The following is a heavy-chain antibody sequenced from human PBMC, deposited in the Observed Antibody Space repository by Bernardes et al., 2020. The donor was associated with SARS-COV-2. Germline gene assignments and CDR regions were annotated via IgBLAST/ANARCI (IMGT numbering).Heavy chain of an antibody. Sequence: ASVKVSCKASGYTFSRYLMHWVRQAPGQRLEWMGLINAAKGDTTYSQKFQGRVTITTDTSASTADMELSSLRYEDTAVYYCARGARDCNGGTCASWFDLWGQGTLVTVSS. CDR1: GYTFSRYL. J-gene: IGHJ5*02. V-gene: IGHV1-3*01. CDR2: INAAKGDT. CDR3: ARGARDCNGGTCASWFDL. D-gene: IGHD2-15*01.